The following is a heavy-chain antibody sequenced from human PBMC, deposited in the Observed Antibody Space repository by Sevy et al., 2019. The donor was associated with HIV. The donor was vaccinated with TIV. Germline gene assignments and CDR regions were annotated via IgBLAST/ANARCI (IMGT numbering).Heavy chain of an antibody. J-gene: IGHJ4*02. Sequence: GGSLRLSCTASGFTFSNFGMLWVRQVPGKGLDWVTFIRYDGSDKYYAASVKGRFTISRDDSKNRLYPQMDSLRPDDTGIYYCATDLAGPGMRYFDYRGQGTLVTVSS. D-gene: IGHD6-13*01. V-gene: IGHV3-30*02. CDR1: GFTFSNFG. CDR3: ATDLAGPGMRYFDY. CDR2: IRYDGSDK.